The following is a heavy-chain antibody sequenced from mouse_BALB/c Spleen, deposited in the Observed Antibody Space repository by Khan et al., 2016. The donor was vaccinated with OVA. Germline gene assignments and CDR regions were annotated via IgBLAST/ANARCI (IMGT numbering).Heavy chain of an antibody. Sequence: VQLQQSGPELMKPGASVKISCKASGYSFTSYYIHWVMQSHGKSLEWIGYIDPFSGGTTYNQKFKGKATLTVDKSSSTAHIHLSNLTSEDSAVYYCTRHGYVAWFTYWGQGTLVTVSA. J-gene: IGHJ3*01. CDR1: GYSFTSYY. CDR3: TRHGYVAWFTY. D-gene: IGHD2-2*01. V-gene: IGHV1S135*01. CDR2: IDPFSGGT.